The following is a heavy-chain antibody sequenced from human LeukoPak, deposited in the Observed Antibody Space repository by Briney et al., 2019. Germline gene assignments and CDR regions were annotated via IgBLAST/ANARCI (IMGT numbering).Heavy chain of an antibody. J-gene: IGHJ3*02. CDR2: ISSSSSYI. CDR3: ARDRQYYDTLGDAFDI. D-gene: IGHD3-9*01. CDR1: GFTFSSYS. V-gene: IGHV3-21*01. Sequence: GGSLRLSCAASGFTFSSYSMNWVRQAPGKGLEWVSSISSSSSYIYYADSVKGRFTISRDNAKNSLYLQMNSLRAEDTAVYYCARDRQYYDTLGDAFDIWGQGTMVTVSS.